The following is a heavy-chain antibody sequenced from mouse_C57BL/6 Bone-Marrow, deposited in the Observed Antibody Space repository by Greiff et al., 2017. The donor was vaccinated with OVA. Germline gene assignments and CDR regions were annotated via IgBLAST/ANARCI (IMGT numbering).Heavy chain of an antibody. D-gene: IGHD1-1*01. CDR1: GFTFSSYA. CDR2: ISDGGSYT. V-gene: IGHV5-4*03. J-gene: IGHJ2*01. Sequence: EVKLVESGGGLVKPGGSLKLSCAASGFTFSSYAMSWVRQTPEKRLEWVATISDGGSYTYYPDNVKGRFTISRDNAKNNLYLQMSHLKSEDTAMYYCARANYLLLRYYFDYWGQGTTLTVSS. CDR3: ARANYLLLRYYFDY.